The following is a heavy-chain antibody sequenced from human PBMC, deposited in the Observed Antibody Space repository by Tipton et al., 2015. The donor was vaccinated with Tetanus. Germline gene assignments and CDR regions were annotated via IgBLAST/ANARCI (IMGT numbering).Heavy chain of an antibody. CDR3: ARRSYCTSSRCFDAFDL. V-gene: IGHV4-59*01. Sequence: TLSLTCTVSGDSMTKYYWSWIRQPPGEGLEWISYIFHSGSTNYNPSLKSRVTISMDTSKNQISLKLSSVTAADTAVYFCARRSYCTSSRCFDAFDLWGPGTRVTVSS. CDR1: GDSMTKYY. D-gene: IGHD2-8*01. CDR2: IFHSGST. J-gene: IGHJ3*01.